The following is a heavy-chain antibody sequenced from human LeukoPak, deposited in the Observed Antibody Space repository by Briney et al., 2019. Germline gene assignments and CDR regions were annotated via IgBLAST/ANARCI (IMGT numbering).Heavy chain of an antibody. V-gene: IGHV3-23*01. CDR2: INGSGGST. Sequence: GGSPRLSCAASGFTFSSYAMSWVRQAPGKGLEWVSDINGSGGSTYYADSVKGRLTISRDNSKNTLYLQMNSLRAEDTAVYYCAKKYSTGLDPWGQGTLVTVSS. J-gene: IGHJ5*02. CDR3: AKKYSTGLDP. CDR1: GFTFSSYA. D-gene: IGHD1-26*01.